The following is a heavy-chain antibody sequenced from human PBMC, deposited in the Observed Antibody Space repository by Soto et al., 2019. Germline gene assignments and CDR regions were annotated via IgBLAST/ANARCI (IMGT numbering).Heavy chain of an antibody. Sequence: QITLKESGPTLVKPTQTLTLTCTFSGFSLSSTRVAVGWIRQPPGKALEWLALIYWDDDKRYSPFLKSRLTITKHTANNQVVLTMTNMDPVDTATYYCAHNVVAGLGYYFDYWGQGTLVTFSS. V-gene: IGHV2-5*02. CDR3: AHNVVAGLGYYFDY. J-gene: IGHJ4*02. CDR1: GFSLSSTRVA. D-gene: IGHD6-19*01. CDR2: IYWDDDK.